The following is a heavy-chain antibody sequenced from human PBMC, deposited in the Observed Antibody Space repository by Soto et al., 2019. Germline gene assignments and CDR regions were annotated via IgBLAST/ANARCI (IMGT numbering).Heavy chain of an antibody. Sequence: GGSLRLSCAASGFTFSSYAMHWVRQAPGKGLEWVAVISYDGSNKYYADSVKGRFTISRDNSKNTLYLQMNSLRAEDTAVYYCARGRYGSGRYLELLWGRGTLVTVSS. V-gene: IGHV3-30-3*01. CDR1: GFTFSSYA. CDR2: ISYDGSNK. J-gene: IGHJ2*01. CDR3: ARGRYGSGRYLELL. D-gene: IGHD3-10*01.